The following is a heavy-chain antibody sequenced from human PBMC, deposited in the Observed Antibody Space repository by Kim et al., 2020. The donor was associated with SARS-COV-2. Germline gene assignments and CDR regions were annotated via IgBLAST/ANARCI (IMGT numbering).Heavy chain of an antibody. J-gene: IGHJ3*02. CDR1: GFTFSSYA. CDR2: ISGSGGST. D-gene: IGHD2-15*01. Sequence: GGSLRLSCAASGFTFSSYAMSWVRQAPGKGLEWVSAISGSGGSTYYADSVKGRFTISRDNSKNTLYLQMNSLRAEDTAVYYCAKVIGDIVVSTGRFAFDIWGQGTMVTVSS. V-gene: IGHV3-23*01. CDR3: AKVIGDIVVSTGRFAFDI.